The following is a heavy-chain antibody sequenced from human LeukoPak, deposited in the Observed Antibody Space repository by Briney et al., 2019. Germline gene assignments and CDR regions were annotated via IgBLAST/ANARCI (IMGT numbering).Heavy chain of an antibody. J-gene: IGHJ4*02. CDR3: ARFAKAFDY. CDR1: GGSFSGYY. Sequence: PSETLSLTCAVYGGSFSGYYWSWIRQPPGKGLEWIGEINHSGSTNYNPSLKSRVTMSVDTSKNQFSLKLSSVTAADTAVYYCARFAKAFDYWGQGTLVTVSS. CDR2: INHSGST. D-gene: IGHD3-16*01. V-gene: IGHV4-34*01.